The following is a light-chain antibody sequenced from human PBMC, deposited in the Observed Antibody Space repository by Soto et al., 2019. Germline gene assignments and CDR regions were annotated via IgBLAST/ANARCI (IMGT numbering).Light chain of an antibody. Sequence: EIVLTQSPGTLSLSPGERATLSCRASQSVSSNYLAWYQQKPGLAPRLLIYGASTRATGIPDRFSGSGSGTDFTLTISRLEPEDFAVYYCQHRSIWPVTFGQGTRLEIK. J-gene: IGKJ5*01. V-gene: IGKV3D-20*02. CDR3: QHRSIWPVT. CDR1: QSVSSNY. CDR2: GAS.